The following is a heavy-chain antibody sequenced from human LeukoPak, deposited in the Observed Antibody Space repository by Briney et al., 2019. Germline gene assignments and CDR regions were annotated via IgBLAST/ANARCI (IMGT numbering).Heavy chain of an antibody. CDR2: IYYSGST. Sequence: SETLSLTCTASGGSISSSSYYWGWIRQPPGKGLEWIGSIYYSGSTYYNPSLKSRVTISVDTSKNQFSLKLSSVTAADTAVYYCASGEQQLVRAYYFDYWGQGTLVTVSS. CDR1: GGSISSSSYY. CDR3: ASGEQQLVRAYYFDY. J-gene: IGHJ4*02. D-gene: IGHD6-13*01. V-gene: IGHV4-39*07.